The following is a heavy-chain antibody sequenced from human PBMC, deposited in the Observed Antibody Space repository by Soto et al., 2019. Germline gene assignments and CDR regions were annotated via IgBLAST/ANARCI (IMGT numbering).Heavy chain of an antibody. CDR3: ARDTFGVVVAKNYYYYYMDV. CDR1: GGTFSSYT. CDR2: IIPILGIA. J-gene: IGHJ6*03. D-gene: IGHD2-15*01. Sequence: QVQLVQSGAEVKKPGSSVKVSCKASGGTFSSYTISWVRQAPGQGLEWMGRIIPILGIANYAQKFQGRVTITADKSTSTAYMELSSLRSEDTAVYYCARDTFGVVVAKNYYYYYMDVWGKGTTVTVS. V-gene: IGHV1-69*08.